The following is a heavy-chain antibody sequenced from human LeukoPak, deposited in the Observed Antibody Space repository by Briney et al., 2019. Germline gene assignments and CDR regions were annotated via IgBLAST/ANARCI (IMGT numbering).Heavy chain of an antibody. CDR3: ARGHHYYDSSGPDNWFDP. J-gene: IGHJ5*02. CDR1: GGSFSGYY. CDR2: INHSGST. Sequence: PSETLSLTCAVYGGSFSGYYWSWIRQPPGKGLEWIGEINHSGSTNYNPSLKSRVTISVDTSKNQFSLKLSSVTAADTAVYYCARGHHYYDSSGPDNWFDPWGQGTLVTVSS. D-gene: IGHD3-22*01. V-gene: IGHV4-34*01.